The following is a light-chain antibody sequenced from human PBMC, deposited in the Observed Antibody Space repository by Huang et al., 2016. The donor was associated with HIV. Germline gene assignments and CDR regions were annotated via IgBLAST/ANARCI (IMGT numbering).Light chain of an antibody. CDR1: QSISSSY. J-gene: IGKJ3*01. CDR2: GAS. Sequence: EIVLTQSPGTLSLSPGERASLSCRTSQSISSSYLAWYQQRPGQAPRLLICGASSRATGIPDRFSGSGSGTDFTLTISSLEPEDFAVYYCQQRSNWLGTFGPGTKVDIK. V-gene: IGKV3D-20*02. CDR3: QQRSNWLGT.